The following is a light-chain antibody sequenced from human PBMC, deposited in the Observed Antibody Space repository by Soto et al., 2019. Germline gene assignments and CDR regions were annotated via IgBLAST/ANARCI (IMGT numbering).Light chain of an antibody. CDR3: AAWDGSLNGHV. V-gene: IGLV1-44*01. CDR1: DSNIGKNT. J-gene: IGLJ1*01. Sequence: QSVLTQPPSASGTPGQRVTISWSGSDSNIGKNTVSWFQQVPGTAPKLLIQTDDQRPSGVPDRISGSKSGTSASLAISGLQSEDEADYYCAAWDGSLNGHVFGTGTKLTVL. CDR2: TDD.